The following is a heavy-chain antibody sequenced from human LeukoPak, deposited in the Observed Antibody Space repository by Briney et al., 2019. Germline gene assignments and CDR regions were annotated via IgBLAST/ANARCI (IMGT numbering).Heavy chain of an antibody. Sequence: GGSLRLSCAASGFTFSSYGMHWVRQAPGKGLEWVAVISYDGSNKYYADSVKGRFTISRGNSKNTLYLRMNSLRAEDTAVYYCAKVPFTYSYGYYVDYWGQGTLVTASS. J-gene: IGHJ4*02. V-gene: IGHV3-30*18. CDR2: ISYDGSNK. D-gene: IGHD5-18*01. CDR3: AKVPFTYSYGYYVDY. CDR1: GFTFSSYG.